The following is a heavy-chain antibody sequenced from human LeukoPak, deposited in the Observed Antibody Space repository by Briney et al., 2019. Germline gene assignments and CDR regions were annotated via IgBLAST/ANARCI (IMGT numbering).Heavy chain of an antibody. V-gene: IGHV4-38-2*02. CDR3: ARDRVTGTTGNNWFDP. J-gene: IGHJ5*02. CDR2: IYHSGST. D-gene: IGHD1-20*01. Sequence: SETLSLTCTVSGYSISSGYYWGWIRQPPGKGLEWIGSIYHSGSTYYNPSLKSRVTISVDTSKNQFSLKLSSVTAADTAVYYCARDRVTGTTGNNWFDPWGQGTLVTVSS. CDR1: GYSISSGYY.